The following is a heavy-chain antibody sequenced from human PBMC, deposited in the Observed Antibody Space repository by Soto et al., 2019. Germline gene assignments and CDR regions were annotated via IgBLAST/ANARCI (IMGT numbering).Heavy chain of an antibody. CDR2: IYYSGST. J-gene: IGHJ3*02. Sequence: QVQLQESGPGLVKPSETLSLTCTVSGGSVSSGSYYWSWIRQPPGKGLEWIGYIYYSGSTNYNPSLKSRVTISVDTSKNQFSLKLSSVTAADTAVYYCAREVYGRAFDIWGQGTMVTVSS. CDR3: AREVYGRAFDI. D-gene: IGHD2-8*01. CDR1: GGSVSSGSYY. V-gene: IGHV4-61*01.